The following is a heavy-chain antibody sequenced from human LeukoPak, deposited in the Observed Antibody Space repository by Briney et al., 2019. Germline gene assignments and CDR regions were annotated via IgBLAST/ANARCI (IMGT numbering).Heavy chain of an antibody. J-gene: IGHJ2*01. CDR1: GGSISSYY. V-gene: IGHV4-59*01. Sequence: SEALSLTCTVYGGSISSYYWSWIRQPPGKGLEWIWYIYYSGSTNYNTSLKSRVTTSVDTSKNQFSLKLSSVTAADTAVYFCARGGKYYGDYWYFDRWGRGTLVTVSS. D-gene: IGHD4-17*01. CDR2: IYYSGST. CDR3: ARGGKYYGDYWYFDR.